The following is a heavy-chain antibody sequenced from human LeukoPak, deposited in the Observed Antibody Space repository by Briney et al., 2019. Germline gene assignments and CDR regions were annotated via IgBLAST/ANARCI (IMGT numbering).Heavy chain of an antibody. CDR2: IKPSGGST. Sequence: GASVTVSFKASGYTYTSYYMHWVRQAAGQGLEWMGIIKPSGGSTRHAQKFQGRVTMHRDTSTSTVYMELSSLRSEDTAVYYCALAVADYYYYGMDVWGQGTTVTVSS. CDR1: GYTYTSYY. V-gene: IGHV1-46*01. J-gene: IGHJ6*02. D-gene: IGHD6-19*01. CDR3: ALAVADYYYYGMDV.